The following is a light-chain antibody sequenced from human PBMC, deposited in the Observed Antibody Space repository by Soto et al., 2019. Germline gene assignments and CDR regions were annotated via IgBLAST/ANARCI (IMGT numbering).Light chain of an antibody. CDR1: QSVSSN. Sequence: EIVMTQSPATLSVSPGERATLSCRASQSVSSNLAWYQQKPGQAPRLLIYGASTRATGIPARFSGSGSGTTYTLITSSLQSEEFVVYYCDQYYNRLRVTFGRGTKVEIK. V-gene: IGKV3-15*01. CDR3: DQYYNRLRVT. J-gene: IGKJ1*01. CDR2: GAS.